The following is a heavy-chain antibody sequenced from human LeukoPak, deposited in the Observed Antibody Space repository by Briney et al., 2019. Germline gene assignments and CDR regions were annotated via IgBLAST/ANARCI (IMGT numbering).Heavy chain of an antibody. D-gene: IGHD2-15*01. J-gene: IGHJ4*02. CDR2: ITAYNGNT. Sequence: ASVKASCKASGYTFTSYGISWVRQAPGQGLEWMGWITAYNGNTNYAEKFQGRVTMTTDTSTSTAYMELRGLTSDDTALYYCARVSCSGGSCYWKDYWGQGTLVTVSS. CDR1: GYTFTSYG. CDR3: ARVSCSGGSCYWKDY. V-gene: IGHV1-18*01.